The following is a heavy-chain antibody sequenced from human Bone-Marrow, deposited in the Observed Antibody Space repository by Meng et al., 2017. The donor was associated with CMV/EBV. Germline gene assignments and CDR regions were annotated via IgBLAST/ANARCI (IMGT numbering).Heavy chain of an antibody. V-gene: IGHV4-30-4*08. CDR2: IYYTGST. CDR3: ARETGSSGAQRGAFDI. J-gene: IGHJ3*02. Sequence: SETLSLTCTVSGGSTSSGHYYWSWIRQPPGNGLEWSGYIYYTGSTYYNPSLKSRVTISVDTSKNQFSLKLSAVTAAETAVYYCARETGSSGAQRGAFDIWGQGTMVTVSS. D-gene: IGHD3-22*01. CDR1: GGSTSSGHYY.